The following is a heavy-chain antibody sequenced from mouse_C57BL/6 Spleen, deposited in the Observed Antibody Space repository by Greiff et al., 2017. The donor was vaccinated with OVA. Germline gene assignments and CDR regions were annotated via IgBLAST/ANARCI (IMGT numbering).Heavy chain of an antibody. D-gene: IGHD1-1*01. CDR3: ARRPTVVAPFDY. Sequence: EVNVVESGGGLVKPGGSLKLSCAASGFTFSSYTMSWVRQTPEKRLEWVATISGGGGNTYYPDSVKGRFTISRDNAKNTLYLQMSSLRSEDTALYYCARRPTVVAPFDYWGQGTTLTVSS. J-gene: IGHJ2*01. CDR2: ISGGGGNT. CDR1: GFTFSSYT. V-gene: IGHV5-9*01.